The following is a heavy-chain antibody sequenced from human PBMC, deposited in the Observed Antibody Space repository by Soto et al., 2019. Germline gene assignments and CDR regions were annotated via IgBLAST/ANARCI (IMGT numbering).Heavy chain of an antibody. CDR3: AKDTAPYYYYYMDV. CDR1: GFTFSSYA. V-gene: IGHV3-23*01. J-gene: IGHJ6*03. CDR2: ISGSGGST. Sequence: GGSLRLSCAASGFTFSSYAMSWVRQAPGKGLEWVSAISGSGGSTYYADSVKGRFTISRDNSKNTLYLQMNSLRAEDTAVYYCAKDTAPYYYYYMDVRGKGTTVTVSS.